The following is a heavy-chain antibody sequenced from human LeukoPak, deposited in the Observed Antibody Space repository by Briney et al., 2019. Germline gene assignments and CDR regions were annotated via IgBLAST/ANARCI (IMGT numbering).Heavy chain of an antibody. D-gene: IGHD3-22*01. CDR2: IYYSGST. J-gene: IGHJ5*02. CDR1: GGSNSSYY. Sequence: PSETLSLTCTVSGGSNSSYYWSWIRQPPGKGLEWIGYIYYSGSTNYNPSLKSRVTISVDTSKNQFSLKLSSVTAADTAVYYCARTGGLKRLYYYDSSGPSWFDPWGQGTLVTVSS. CDR3: ARTGGLKRLYYYDSSGPSWFDP. V-gene: IGHV4-59*01.